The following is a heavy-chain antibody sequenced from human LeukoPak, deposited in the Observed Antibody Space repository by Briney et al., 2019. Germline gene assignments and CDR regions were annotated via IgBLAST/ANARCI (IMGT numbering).Heavy chain of an antibody. J-gene: IGHJ4*02. CDR2: VYTSGSA. D-gene: IGHD5/OR15-5a*01. V-gene: IGHV4-4*07. CDR1: GVSISSYY. Sequence: SETLPLTCSVSGVSISSYYWCWIRQPPGKGLEWIGRVYTSGSASYNPSLKSRVTMSVDTSKKQFSLKLSSVTAADTAVYYCARDSVGFDYWGQGTLVTVSS. CDR3: ARDSVGFDY.